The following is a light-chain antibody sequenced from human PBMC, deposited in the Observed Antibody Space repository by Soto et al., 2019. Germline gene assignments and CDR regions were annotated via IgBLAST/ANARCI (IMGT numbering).Light chain of an antibody. CDR1: QRVYSS. V-gene: IGKV3-15*01. CDR2: GAS. Sequence: ETVMTQSPATLSVSTGERATLSCRASQRVYSSLAWYQQKPGQAPRLLIYGASTRATGIPAMFSGSGSGTEFTLTISTRQSEDFAVYYCQYENNWPPCTLGQGNNVYIK. CDR3: QYENNWPPCT. J-gene: IGKJ1*01.